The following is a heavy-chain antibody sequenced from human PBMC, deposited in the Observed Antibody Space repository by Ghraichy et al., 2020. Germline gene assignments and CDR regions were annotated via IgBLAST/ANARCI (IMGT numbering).Heavy chain of an antibody. CDR2: IYYSGST. V-gene: IGHV4-59*01. J-gene: IGHJ2*01. D-gene: IGHD3-3*01. CDR3: ARDRGANDFWSGYYTWYFDL. Sequence: SETLSLTCTVSGGSISSYYWSWIRQPPGKGLEWIGYIYYSGSTNYNPSLKSRVTISVDTSKNQFSLKLNSVTAADTAVYYCARDRGANDFWSGYYTWYFDLWGRGTLVTVSS. CDR1: GGSISSYY.